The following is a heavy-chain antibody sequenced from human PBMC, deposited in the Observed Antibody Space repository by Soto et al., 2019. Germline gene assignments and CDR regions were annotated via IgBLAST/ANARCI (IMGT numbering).Heavy chain of an antibody. Sequence: QVQLQESGPGLVKPSETLSLTCTVSGDSVTSVSYYCIWIRQPPGKGLEWIGYIYYSGSADYNPSLGSRVPISIDTSKNQFSLKLTSVTAADTAVYSCARGVGFCDYYYHMDLWGQGTTVTVSS. D-gene: IGHD3-10*01. CDR2: IYYSGSA. J-gene: IGHJ6*02. CDR3: ARGVGFCDYYYHMDL. CDR1: GDSVTSVSYY. V-gene: IGHV4-61*01.